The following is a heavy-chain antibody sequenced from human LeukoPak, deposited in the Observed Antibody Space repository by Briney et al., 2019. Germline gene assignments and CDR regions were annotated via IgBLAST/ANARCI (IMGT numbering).Heavy chain of an antibody. CDR1: GGTFSSHA. Sequence: GASVKVSCKASGGTFSSHAISWVRQAPGQGLEWMGGIIPIFGTANYAQKFQGRVTITADESTSTAYMELSSLRSEDTAVYYCATGNIVVVPAAVSYYMDVWGKGTTVTVSS. V-gene: IGHV1-69*13. D-gene: IGHD2-2*01. CDR3: ATGNIVVVPAAVSYYMDV. CDR2: IIPIFGTA. J-gene: IGHJ6*03.